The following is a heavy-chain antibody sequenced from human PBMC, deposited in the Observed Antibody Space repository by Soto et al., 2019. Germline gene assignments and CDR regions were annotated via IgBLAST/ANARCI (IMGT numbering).Heavy chain of an antibody. CDR2: ISSNGGST. D-gene: IGHD5-12*01. V-gene: IGHV3-64*01. CDR3: ARTSGYAFDY. Sequence: EVQLVESGGGLVQPGGSLRLSCAASGFTFSSYAMHWVRQAPGKGLEYVSVISSNGGSTYYANSVKGRFTISRDNSKITLYLQMGSLRAEDMAVYYFARTSGYAFDYWGQGTLVTVSS. J-gene: IGHJ4*02. CDR1: GFTFSSYA.